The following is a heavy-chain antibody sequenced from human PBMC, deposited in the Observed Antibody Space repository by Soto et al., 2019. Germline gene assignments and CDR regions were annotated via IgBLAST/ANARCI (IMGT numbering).Heavy chain of an antibody. V-gene: IGHV3-7*05. J-gene: IGHJ4*02. CDR2: IKQDGTEK. CDR1: GFIFISFW. CDR3: ASRYLEYCFNRACSAPYYC. D-gene: IGHD2-15*01. Sequence: GGSLRLSCAASGFIFISFWMSWVLQAPWKGLEWVANIKQDGTEKNYLDSVKGRFTIYRDNAKNSLYLQMNSLRAEDTAVYYCASRYLEYCFNRACSAPYYCWGQGALVTVSS.